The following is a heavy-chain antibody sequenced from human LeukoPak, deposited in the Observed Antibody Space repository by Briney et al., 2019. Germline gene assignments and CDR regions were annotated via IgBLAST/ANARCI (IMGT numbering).Heavy chain of an antibody. V-gene: IGHV3-23*01. CDR2: ISGSDGST. J-gene: IGHJ4*02. CDR1: GFTFSSYA. D-gene: IGHD1-26*01. Sequence: GGSLRLSCAASGFTFSSYAMSWVRQAPGKGLGWVSAISGSDGSTYYADSVKGRFTISRDNSKNTLYLQMNSLRAEDTAVYYCAKDRFRVGATVPFDYWGQGTLVTVSS. CDR3: AKDRFRVGATVPFDY.